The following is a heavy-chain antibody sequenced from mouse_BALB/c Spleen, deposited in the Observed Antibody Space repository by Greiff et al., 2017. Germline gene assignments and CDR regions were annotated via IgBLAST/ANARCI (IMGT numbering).Heavy chain of an antibody. CDR3: ARDHGNYWYFDY. Sequence: VQLQQSGPELVKPGASVKISCKASGYSFTGYYMHWVKQSHVKSLEWIGRINPYNGATSYNQNFKDKASLTVDKSSSTAYMELHSLTSEDSAVYYCARDHGNYWYFDYWGQGTTLTVSS. CDR2: INPYNGAT. V-gene: IGHV1-31*01. D-gene: IGHD2-1*01. CDR1: GYSFTGYY. J-gene: IGHJ2*01.